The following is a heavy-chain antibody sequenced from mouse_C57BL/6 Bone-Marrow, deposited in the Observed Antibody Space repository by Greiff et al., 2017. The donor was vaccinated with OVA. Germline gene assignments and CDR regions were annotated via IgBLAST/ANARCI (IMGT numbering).Heavy chain of an antibody. CDR3: ARYCYYGLDY. J-gene: IGHJ2*01. D-gene: IGHD1-2*01. CDR2: IRNKANGYTT. Sequence: EVKLVESGGGLVQPGGSLSLSCAASGFTFTDYYMSWVRQPPGKALEWLGFIRNKANGYTTEYSASVKGRFTISRDNSQSILYLQMNALRAEDSATYYCARYCYYGLDYWGQGTTLTVSS. CDR1: GFTFTDYY. V-gene: IGHV7-3*01.